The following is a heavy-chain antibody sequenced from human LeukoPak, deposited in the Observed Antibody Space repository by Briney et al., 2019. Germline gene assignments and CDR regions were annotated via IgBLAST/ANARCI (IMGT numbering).Heavy chain of an antibody. CDR1: GFTFSTYD. CDR3: VRGIVRRGYFDY. Sequence: GGSLILSCAASGFTFSTYDIHWVRQTTGRGLEWVSAIGNAGDTYYVDSVKGRFTISRENAKNSLYPQMNSLRAGDTAVYYCVRGIVRRGYFDYWGQGALVTVSS. D-gene: IGHD3-10*01. V-gene: IGHV3-13*01. CDR2: IGNAGDT. J-gene: IGHJ4*02.